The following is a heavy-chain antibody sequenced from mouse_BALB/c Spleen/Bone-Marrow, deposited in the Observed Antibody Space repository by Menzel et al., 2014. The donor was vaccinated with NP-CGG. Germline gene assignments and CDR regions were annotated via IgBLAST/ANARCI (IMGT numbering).Heavy chain of an antibody. D-gene: IGHD4-1*01. Sequence: EVKVVESGPDLVKPSQSLSITCTVTGYSITSGYSWHWIRRFPGNKLEWMGCIHYSGNTNYNPSLKSRISITRDTSKNQFFLQLNSVTTEDTATYYCARLVPGTAYWGQGTLVTVSA. V-gene: IGHV3-1*02. CDR3: ARLVPGTAY. J-gene: IGHJ3*01. CDR1: GYSITSGYS. CDR2: IHYSGNT.